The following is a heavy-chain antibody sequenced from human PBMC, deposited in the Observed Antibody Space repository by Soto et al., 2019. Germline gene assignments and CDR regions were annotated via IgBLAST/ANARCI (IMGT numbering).Heavy chain of an antibody. D-gene: IGHD2-15*01. CDR1: GFTFSSYA. J-gene: IGHJ4*02. CDR3: ARVALSVVAYFDY. V-gene: IGHV3-64*01. CDR2: ISSNGGST. Sequence: GGSLRLSCAASGFTFSSYAMHWVRQAPGKGLEYVSAISSNGGSTYYANSVKDRFTISRDNSKNTLYLQMGSLRAEDMSVYYCARVALSVVAYFDYWGQGTLVTVSS.